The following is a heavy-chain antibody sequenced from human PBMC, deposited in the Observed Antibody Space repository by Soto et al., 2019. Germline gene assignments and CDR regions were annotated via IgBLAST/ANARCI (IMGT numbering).Heavy chain of an antibody. D-gene: IGHD1-7*01. CDR3: VRHVPTVTGTGWFDP. CDR1: GGSVSSGSYY. V-gene: IGHV4-61*01. Sequence: SETLSLTCTVPGGSVSSGSYYWSWIRQPPGKGLEWIGYIYYSGSTNYNPSLKSRVTISVDASKNQFSLKLSSVTAADTAVYYCVRHVPTVTGTGWFDPWGQGILVTVSS. J-gene: IGHJ5*02. CDR2: IYYSGST.